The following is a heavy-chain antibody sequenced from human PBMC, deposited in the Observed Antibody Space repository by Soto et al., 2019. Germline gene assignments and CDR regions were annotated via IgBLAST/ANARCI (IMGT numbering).Heavy chain of an antibody. CDR3: AGLIVATANGPQFDY. CDR1: GFTFSDYY. CDR2: ISSSGSTI. V-gene: IGHV3-11*01. D-gene: IGHD5-12*01. Sequence: GGSLRLSCAASGFTFSDYYMSWIRQAPGKGLEWVSYISSSGSTIYYADSVKGRFTISRDNAKNSLYLQMNSLRAEDTAVYYCAGLIVATANGPQFDYWGQGTLVTVSS. J-gene: IGHJ4*02.